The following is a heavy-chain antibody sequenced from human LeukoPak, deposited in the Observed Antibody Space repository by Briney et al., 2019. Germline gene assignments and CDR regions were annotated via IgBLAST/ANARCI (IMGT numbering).Heavy chain of an antibody. CDR3: TRGLVV. Sequence: PGGSLRLSCAPSGFTFSEFGMNWVRQAPGKGLEWVSDISSGGTTIFYADSVKGRFTISRDNAKNSLYLQMNSLRDEDTAIYYCTRGLVVWGQGALVTVSS. D-gene: IGHD2-2*01. J-gene: IGHJ4*02. CDR2: ISSGGTTI. V-gene: IGHV3-48*02. CDR1: GFTFSEFG.